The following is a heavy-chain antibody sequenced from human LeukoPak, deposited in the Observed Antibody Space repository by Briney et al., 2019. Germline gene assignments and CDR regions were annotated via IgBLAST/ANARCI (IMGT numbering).Heavy chain of an antibody. CDR2: IYYSGST. D-gene: IGHD5-24*01. CDR1: GGSISSYY. CDR3: ARHGDGYIWGIDY. Sequence: SVTLSLTCTVSGGSISSYYWSWIRQPPGKGLEWIGYIYYSGSTNYNPSLKSRVTISVDTSKNQFSLKLSSVTAADTAVYYCARHGDGYIWGIDYWGQGTLVTVSS. J-gene: IGHJ4*02. V-gene: IGHV4-59*08.